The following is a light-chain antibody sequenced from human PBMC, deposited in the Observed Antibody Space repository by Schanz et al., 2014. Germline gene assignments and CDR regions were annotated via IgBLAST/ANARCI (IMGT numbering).Light chain of an antibody. CDR1: SSDVGGYNY. Sequence: QSALTQPPSASGSPGQSVTISCTGTSSDVGGYNYVSWYQQYPGKAPKLMIYEVNKRPSGVSIRFSGSTSGNTASLTISGLQAEDEADYYCSSYTSSSTPHVLFGGGTKLTVL. V-gene: IGLV2-14*01. CDR2: EVN. J-gene: IGLJ2*01. CDR3: SSYTSSSTPHVL.